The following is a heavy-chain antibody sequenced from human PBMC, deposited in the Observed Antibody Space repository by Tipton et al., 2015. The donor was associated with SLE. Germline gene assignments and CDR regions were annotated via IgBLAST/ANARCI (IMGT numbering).Heavy chain of an antibody. Sequence: TLSLTCAVYGGSFSGYYWSWLRQSPGKGLEWIGEINHSGSTNYNPSLKSRFTISVDRSNNQFSLNLSSVTAADTAVYYCARERIEEYGGKENWIDPWGQGTLVTVSS. CDR2: INHSGST. D-gene: IGHD4/OR15-4a*01. CDR1: GGSFSGYY. J-gene: IGHJ5*02. CDR3: ARERIEEYGGKENWIDP. V-gene: IGHV4-34*01.